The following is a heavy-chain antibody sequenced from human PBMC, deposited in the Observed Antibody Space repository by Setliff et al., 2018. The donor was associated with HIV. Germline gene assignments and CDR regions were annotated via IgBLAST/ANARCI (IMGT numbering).Heavy chain of an antibody. V-gene: IGHV1-18*01. CDR2: ISVYNGNT. Sequence: GASVKVSCKASTYIFSSYVINWVRQAPGQGLEWMGRISVYNGNTIYAQKLQGRVIMTTDTSTSTAYMELRSLRSDDTAMYYCARGQYGDELFYYWGQGTLVTVSS. D-gene: IGHD4-17*01. CDR1: TYIFSSYV. J-gene: IGHJ4*02. CDR3: ARGQYGDELFYY.